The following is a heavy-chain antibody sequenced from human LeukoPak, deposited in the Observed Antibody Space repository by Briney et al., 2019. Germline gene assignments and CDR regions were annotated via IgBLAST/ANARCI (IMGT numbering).Heavy chain of an antibody. CDR3: AREGYDTNIYYKADY. D-gene: IGHD3-22*01. J-gene: IGHJ4*02. V-gene: IGHV4-59*01. CDR1: GGSINTYY. Sequence: PSETLSLTRTVSGGSINTYYWSWIRQPPGKGLEWIGYISYSGSTNYNPSLKSRVTITVDTSKNQFSLKLSSVTAADTAVYYCAREGYDTNIYYKADYWGQGTLVTVSS. CDR2: ISYSGST.